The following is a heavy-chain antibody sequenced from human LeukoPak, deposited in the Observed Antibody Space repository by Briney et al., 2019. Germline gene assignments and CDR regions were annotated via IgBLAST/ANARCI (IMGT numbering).Heavy chain of an antibody. CDR2: MNPNSGNT. J-gene: IGHJ5*02. V-gene: IGHV1-8*01. D-gene: IGHD6-19*01. CDR3: ASSSSGWYRNWFDP. CDR1: GYTFTSYD. Sequence: ASVKVSCKASGYTFTSYDIKWVRQATGQGLEWMGWMNPNSGNTGYAQKFQGRVTMTRNTSISTAYMELSSLRSEDTAVYYCASSSSGWYRNWFDPWGQGTLVTVSS.